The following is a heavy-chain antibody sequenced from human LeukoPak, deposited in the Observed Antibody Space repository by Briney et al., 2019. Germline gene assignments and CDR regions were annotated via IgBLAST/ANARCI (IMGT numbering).Heavy chain of an antibody. CDR1: GFTFSSYA. J-gene: IGHJ4*02. CDR3: AKDRHGSGSYQDFDY. Sequence: GSLRLSCAASGFTFSSYAMSWVRQAPGKGLEWVSAISGSGGSTYYADSVKGRFTISRDNSKNTLYLQMNSLRAEDTAVYYCAKDRHGSGSYQDFDYWGQGTLVTVSS. CDR2: ISGSGGST. V-gene: IGHV3-23*01. D-gene: IGHD3-10*01.